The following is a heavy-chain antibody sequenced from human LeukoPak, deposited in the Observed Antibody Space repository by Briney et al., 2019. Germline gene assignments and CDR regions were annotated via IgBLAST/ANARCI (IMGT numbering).Heavy chain of an antibody. V-gene: IGHV1-24*01. D-gene: IGHD3-3*01. CDR3: TTEKPFWSGGNYYYYMDV. J-gene: IGHJ6*03. CDR1: GYTLTELS. Sequence: GASVKVSCKVSGYTLTELSMHWVRQAPGKGLEWMGGFDPEDGETIYAQKFQGRVTMTEVTSTDTAYMELSSLRSEDTAVYYCTTEKPFWSGGNYYYYMDVWGKGTTVTVSS. CDR2: FDPEDGET.